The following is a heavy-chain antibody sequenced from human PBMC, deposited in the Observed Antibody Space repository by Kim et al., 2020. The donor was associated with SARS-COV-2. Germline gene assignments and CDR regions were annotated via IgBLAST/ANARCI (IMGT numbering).Heavy chain of an antibody. V-gene: IGHV3-33*06. D-gene: IGHD3-16*01. CDR1: GFTFSSYA. CDR3: AKDPSSRVFGVAHFDY. CDR2: IWYDGSNK. J-gene: IGHJ4*02. Sequence: GGSLRLSCAASGFTFSSYAMHWVRQAPGKGLEWVAVIWYDGSNKYYADSVKGRFTISRDNSKNTLYLQMNSLRAEDTAVYYCAKDPSSRVFGVAHFDYWGQGTLVTVSS.